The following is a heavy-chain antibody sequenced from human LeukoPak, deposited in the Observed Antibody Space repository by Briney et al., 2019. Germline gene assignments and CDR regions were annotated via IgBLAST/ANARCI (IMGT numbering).Heavy chain of an antibody. D-gene: IGHD3-10*01. V-gene: IGHV1-2*02. J-gene: IGHJ4*02. CDR3: ARATRSGYGHEFDY. Sequence: ASVKVSCKASGYTFTGHYMHWVRQAPGQGLEWMGWINPNSGGTNYAQKFQGRVTMTRDTSISTAYMELSRLRSDDTAVYYCARATRSGYGHEFDYWGQGTLVTVSS. CDR1: GYTFTGHY. CDR2: INPNSGGT.